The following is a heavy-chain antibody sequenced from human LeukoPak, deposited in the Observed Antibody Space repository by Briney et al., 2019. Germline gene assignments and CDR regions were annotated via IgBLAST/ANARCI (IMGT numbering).Heavy chain of an antibody. Sequence: ASVKVSCKASGYTFTSYAMHWVRQAPGQRLEWMGWINAGNGNTKYSQKFQGRVTITRDTSASTAYMELSSLRSEDTAVYYCARLWFGEFAYYYYGMDVWGQGTTVTVSS. CDR2: INAGNGNT. CDR3: ARLWFGEFAYYYYGMDV. J-gene: IGHJ6*02. D-gene: IGHD3-10*01. V-gene: IGHV1-3*01. CDR1: GYTFTSYA.